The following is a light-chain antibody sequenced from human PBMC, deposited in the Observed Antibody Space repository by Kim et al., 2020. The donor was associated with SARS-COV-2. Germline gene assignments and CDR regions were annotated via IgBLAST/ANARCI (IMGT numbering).Light chain of an antibody. CDR3: SSYTGSSPLWV. CDR1: SSDVGAYNY. V-gene: IGLV2-14*03. CDR2: DVS. Sequence: QSISISCTGTSSDVGAYNYVSWYQQYPDKAPKLMIYDVSNRPSGVSNRFSGSKSGNTASLTISGLQAEDEADYYCSSYTGSSPLWVFGGGTRLTVL. J-gene: IGLJ3*02.